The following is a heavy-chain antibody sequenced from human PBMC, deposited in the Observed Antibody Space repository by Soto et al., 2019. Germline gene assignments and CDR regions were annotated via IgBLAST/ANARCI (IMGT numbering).Heavy chain of an antibody. Sequence: SETLSLTCSVSGDSISNLDYFWAWIRQPPGQALEYIGYIYKSATTYYNPSFESRVAISVDTSKSQFYLNVTSVTAADTAVYFCARGRYCLTGRCFPNWFDSWGQGALVTVSS. J-gene: IGHJ5*01. CDR1: GDSISNLDYF. CDR2: IYKSATT. CDR3: ARGRYCLTGRCFPNWFDS. V-gene: IGHV4-30-4*01. D-gene: IGHD7-27*01.